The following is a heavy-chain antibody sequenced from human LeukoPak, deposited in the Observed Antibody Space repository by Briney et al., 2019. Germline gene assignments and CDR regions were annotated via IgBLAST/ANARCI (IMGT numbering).Heavy chain of an antibody. CDR3: ARVTYSSSSLTFDY. V-gene: IGHV4-38-2*02. CDR1: GYSISSGYY. D-gene: IGHD6-6*01. CDR2: IYHSGST. J-gene: IGHJ4*02. Sequence: SETLSLTCTVSGYSISSGYYWGWIRQPPGKGLEWIGSIYHSGSTYYNPSLKSRVTISVDTSKNQFSLKLSSVTAADTAVYYCARVTYSSSSLTFDYWGQGTLVTVSS.